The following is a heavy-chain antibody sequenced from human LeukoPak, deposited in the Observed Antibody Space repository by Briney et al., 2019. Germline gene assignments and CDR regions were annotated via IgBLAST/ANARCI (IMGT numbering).Heavy chain of an antibody. CDR1: GFTVSSNY. J-gene: IGHJ6*04. CDR2: IYSGGST. CDR3: AKDLSWSWNLDV. D-gene: IGHD1-1*01. V-gene: IGHV3-53*01. Sequence: GGSLRLSCAASGFTVSSNYMSWVRQAPGKGLEWVSVIYSGGSTYYADSVKGRFTISRDNSKNTLYLQMNSLRAEDTAVYYCAKDLSWSWNLDVWGRGTTVTVSS.